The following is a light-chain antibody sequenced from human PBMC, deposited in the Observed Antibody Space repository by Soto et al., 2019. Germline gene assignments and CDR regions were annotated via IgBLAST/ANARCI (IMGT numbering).Light chain of an antibody. CDR2: EDN. Sequence: QSALAQPASVSGSPGQSITISCTGTSSDVGSYNLGSWYRQDPGKAPKLIIYEDNKRPSGVSNRFSGSKSGNTASLTISGLQAEDEADYHCCSYAGDSTGVFGGGTQLTVL. CDR3: CSYAGDSTGV. J-gene: IGLJ2*01. CDR1: SSDVGSYNL. V-gene: IGLV2-23*01.